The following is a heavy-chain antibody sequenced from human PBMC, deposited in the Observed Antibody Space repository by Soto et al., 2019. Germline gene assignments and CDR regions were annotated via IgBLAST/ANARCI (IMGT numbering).Heavy chain of an antibody. D-gene: IGHD2-8*01. CDR2: IVPEDGTT. Sequence: SVKVSCKASGGTFSSCAISWVRQAPGQGLEWMGGIVPEDGTTNYAQKFQGRVTMTEDTSTDTAYMELSSLRSEDTAVYYCATVDLGYCTNGVCPNDAFDIWGQGTMVTVSS. CDR1: GGTFSSCA. CDR3: ATVDLGYCTNGVCPNDAFDI. J-gene: IGHJ3*02. V-gene: IGHV1-69*06.